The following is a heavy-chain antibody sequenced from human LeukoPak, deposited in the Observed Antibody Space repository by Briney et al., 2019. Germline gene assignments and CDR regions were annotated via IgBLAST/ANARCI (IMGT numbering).Heavy chain of an antibody. V-gene: IGHV3-23*01. CDR1: GFTFSSYA. D-gene: IGHD3-22*01. Sequence: PGGSLRLSCAASGFTFSSYAMSWVRQARGKGLEGFSGISGSGDNTYYEDFVKGRFTISGDNSKNTLYVQVKSLGTEDTAAYYCAKGSYYDSSGSFYFDYWGQGTLVTVSS. CDR2: ISGSGDNT. J-gene: IGHJ4*02. CDR3: AKGSYYDSSGSFYFDY.